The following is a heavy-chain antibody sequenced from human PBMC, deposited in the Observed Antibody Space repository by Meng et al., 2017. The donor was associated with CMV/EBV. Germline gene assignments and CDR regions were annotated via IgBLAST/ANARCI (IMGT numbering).Heavy chain of an antibody. CDR2: INPNSGGT. D-gene: IGHD3-3*01. V-gene: IGHV1-2*02. CDR1: GYTFTGYD. CDR3: ARVPESGFLAWLLAY. Sequence: SGYTFTGYDLHWVRQAPGQGLECMGWINPNSGGTNYAQKFQGSVTMTRDTSISTAYMELSRLRSDDTAVYYCARVPESGFLAWLLAYWGQGTLVTVSS. J-gene: IGHJ4*02.